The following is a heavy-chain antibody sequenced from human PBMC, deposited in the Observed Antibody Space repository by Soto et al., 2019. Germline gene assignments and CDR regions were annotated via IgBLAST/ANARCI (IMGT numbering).Heavy chain of an antibody. CDR3: ARIGYYYYGMDV. V-gene: IGHV4-31*03. CDR2: IYYSGST. Sequence: PSETLSLTCTVSGGSISSGGYYWSWIRQHPGKGLEWIGYIYYSGSTYYNPSLKSRVTISVDTSKNQFSLKLSSVTAADTAVYYCARIGYYYYGMDVWGQGTTVTASS. CDR1: GGSISSGGYY. J-gene: IGHJ6*02.